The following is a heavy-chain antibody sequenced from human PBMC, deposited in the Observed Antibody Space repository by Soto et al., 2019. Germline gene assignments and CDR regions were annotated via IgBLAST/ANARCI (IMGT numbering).Heavy chain of an antibody. D-gene: IGHD3-16*01. Sequence: GGSLRLSCSASGFTFSQSAMHWVRQAPGKGLEYVAAIGSNGASTFYPGSVKGRFIISRDNSKNTLFLQMNTLRPDDTAVYYCVRGGGAYAGSSQWFDSWGQGTLVTVSS. CDR2: IGSNGAST. CDR3: VRGGGAYAGSSQWFDS. J-gene: IGHJ5*01. V-gene: IGHV3-64D*06. CDR1: GFTFSQSA.